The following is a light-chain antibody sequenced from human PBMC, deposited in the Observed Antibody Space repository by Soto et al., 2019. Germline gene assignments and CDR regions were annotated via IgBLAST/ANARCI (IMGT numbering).Light chain of an antibody. J-gene: IGLJ3*02. CDR3: SSYTTSSTRV. Sequence: SALTQPASVSGSPGQSITISCTGTSSDVGGYKFVSWYQQHPGKAPKLMIYEVSNRPSGVSNRFPGSKSGNTASLTISGLQAEDEADYYCSSYTTSSTRVFGGGTKLTVL. CDR2: EVS. CDR1: SSDVGGYKF. V-gene: IGLV2-14*01.